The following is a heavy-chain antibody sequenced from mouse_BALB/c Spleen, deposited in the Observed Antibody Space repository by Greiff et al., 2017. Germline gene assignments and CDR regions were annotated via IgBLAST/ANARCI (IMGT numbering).Heavy chain of an antibody. J-gene: IGHJ2*01. CDR3: ARKATTYYFDY. Sequence: VQLKESGPELVKPGASVKMSCKASGYTFTSYVMHWVKQKPGQGLEWIGYINPYNDGTKYNEKFKGKATLTSDKSSSTAYMELSSLTSEDSAVYYCARKATTYYFDYWGQGTTLTVSS. CDR2: INPYNDGT. CDR1: GYTFTSYV. V-gene: IGHV1-14*01. D-gene: IGHD1-1*01.